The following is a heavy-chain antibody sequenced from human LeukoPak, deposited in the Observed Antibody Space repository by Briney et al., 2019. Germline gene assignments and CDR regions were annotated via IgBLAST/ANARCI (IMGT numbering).Heavy chain of an antibody. CDR1: GYSISSGYY. CDR3: ARGGTAYTNDY. Sequence: SETLSLTCTVSGYSISSGYYWGWIRQPPGKGLEWIGSIYHSGSTYYNPSLKSRVTISVDTSKNQFSLNLTSVTAADTAVYYCARGGTAYTNDYWGQGTLVTVSS. V-gene: IGHV4-38-2*02. CDR2: IYHSGST. D-gene: IGHD3-16*01. J-gene: IGHJ4*02.